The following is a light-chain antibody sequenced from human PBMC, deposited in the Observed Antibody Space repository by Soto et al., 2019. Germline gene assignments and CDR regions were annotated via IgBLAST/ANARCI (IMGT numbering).Light chain of an antibody. V-gene: IGKV1-39*01. CDR3: QKYNSAPLT. CDR1: QSISRY. J-gene: IGKJ4*01. Sequence: DIQMTQSPSSLSAFVGDRVTITCRASQSISRYLNWYQQHPGKAPKLLIYAASNLQSGVPSRFSGSGSGTDFTLTISSLQPEDVAAYYCQKYNSAPLTFGGGTKVEIK. CDR2: AAS.